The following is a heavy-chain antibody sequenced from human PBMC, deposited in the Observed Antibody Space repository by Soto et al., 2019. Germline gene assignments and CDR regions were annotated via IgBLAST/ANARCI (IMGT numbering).Heavy chain of an antibody. J-gene: IGHJ6*02. CDR3: ARARFDSWSHIYYGLDV. Sequence: LSLTCCVYGGSFSAYSWTWLRQSPGKGLEWIGEITHGGSTDYNPALKSRLVMSVDTSKNQFSLRVTSVTAADAAVYFCARARFDSWSHIYYGLDVWGQGTTVTVSS. CDR2: ITHGGST. V-gene: IGHV4-34*01. CDR1: GGSFSAYS. D-gene: IGHD3-3*01.